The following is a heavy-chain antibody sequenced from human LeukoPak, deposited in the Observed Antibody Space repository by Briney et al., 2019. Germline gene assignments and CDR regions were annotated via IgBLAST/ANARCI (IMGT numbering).Heavy chain of an antibody. V-gene: IGHV3-33*06. Sequence: GRSPRLSCAASGFTFSSYGMHWVRQAPGKGLEWVAVIWYDGSNKYYADSVKGRFTISRDNSKNTLYLQMNSLRAEDTAVYYCANTPAPKYYYYYYMDVWGKGTTVTVSS. CDR1: GFTFSSYG. CDR3: ANTPAPKYYYYYYMDV. CDR2: IWYDGSNK. J-gene: IGHJ6*03.